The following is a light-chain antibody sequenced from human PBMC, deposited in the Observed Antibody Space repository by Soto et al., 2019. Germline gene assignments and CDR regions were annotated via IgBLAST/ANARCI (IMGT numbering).Light chain of an antibody. CDR3: QKRSNWPPWT. J-gene: IGKJ1*01. Sequence: EIVLTQSPATLSLSPGERATLSCRASQSVSSYLAWYQQKPGQAPRLLIYDASNRATGIPARFSGSGSGKDFNLPISSLEPEDFAVYYCQKRSNWPPWTFGQGTKVEIK. CDR1: QSVSSY. V-gene: IGKV3-11*01. CDR2: DAS.